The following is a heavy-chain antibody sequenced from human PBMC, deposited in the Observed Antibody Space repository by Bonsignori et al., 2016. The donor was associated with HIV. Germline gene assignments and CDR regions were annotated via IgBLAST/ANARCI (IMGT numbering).Heavy chain of an antibody. CDR2: INHRGST. V-gene: IGHV4-34*01. D-gene: IGHD3-16*02. Sequence: WIRQPPGKGLEWIGEINHRGSTNYNPSLKSRVTISVDTSKNQFSLKLRSVTAADTAVYYCARASYDYVWGSYRNYYYYYMDVWGKGTTVTVSS. J-gene: IGHJ6*03. CDR3: ARASYDYVWGSYRNYYYYYMDV.